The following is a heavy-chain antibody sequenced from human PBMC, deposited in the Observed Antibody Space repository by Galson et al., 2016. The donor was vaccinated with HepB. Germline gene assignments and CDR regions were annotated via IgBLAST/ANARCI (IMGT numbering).Heavy chain of an antibody. D-gene: IGHD3-10*02. J-gene: IGHJ6*02. CDR3: AKSAGRSVTTLDYYYGMVV. CDR1: GFTFSSYA. V-gene: IGHV3-23*01. Sequence: SLRLSCAASGFTFSSYAMNWVRQAPGKGLEWVSFISGSSSSIYYADSVKGRFTVSRDNSKNTLYLQMNSLRAEDTAVYYCAKSAGRSVTTLDYYYGMVVWGQGTTVTVSS. CDR2: ISGSSSSI.